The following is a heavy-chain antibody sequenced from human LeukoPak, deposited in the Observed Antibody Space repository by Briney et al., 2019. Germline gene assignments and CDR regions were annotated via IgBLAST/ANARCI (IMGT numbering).Heavy chain of an antibody. CDR3: ARGRPTVTTLVGPGYGENFDY. D-gene: IGHD4-17*01. CDR2: IYDSGNT. Sequence: PSDPVSLTCTVCGGPISSSSYFWRWIRRPPGKVLGWIGSIYDSGNTYYNRSLMSRVTLSVDSPKSQFSLKLSSVTAADTAVYYCARGRPTVTTLVGPGYGENFDYWGQGTLVTVSS. V-gene: IGHV4-39*01. J-gene: IGHJ4*02. CDR1: GGPISSSSYF.